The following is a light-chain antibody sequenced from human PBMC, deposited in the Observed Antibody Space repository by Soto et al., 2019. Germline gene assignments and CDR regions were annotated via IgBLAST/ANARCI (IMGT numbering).Light chain of an antibody. CDR3: EKYDTAPPT. V-gene: IGKV1-27*01. CDR2: AAS. J-gene: IGKJ3*01. CDR1: QGFSNF. Sequence: DIQLTQSPSSLSASVGDRVTITCRASQGFSNFLAWYQQKPGKVPKLVSYAASTLQSGVTSRFSGRGSGTDFTLTINSLQPDDVGTYYCEKYDTAPPTFGRGTTVDIK.